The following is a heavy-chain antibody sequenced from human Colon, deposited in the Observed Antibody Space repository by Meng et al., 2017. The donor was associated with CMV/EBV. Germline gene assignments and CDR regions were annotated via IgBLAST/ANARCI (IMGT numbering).Heavy chain of an antibody. CDR3: VRESQSGSYIYLQH. D-gene: IGHD1-26*01. V-gene: IGHV1-18*01. J-gene: IGHJ1*01. CDR1: GYTFTNYG. CDR2: ISAYTGDT. Sequence: VLRGQSEAEVKKPGASVKVSCKASGYTFTNYGISWVRQAPGQGLEWMGWISAYTGDTYYAQKFQGRVTMTTDTSTSTAYMELRRLRSDDTAVYYCVRESQSGSYIYLQHWGQGTLVTVSS.